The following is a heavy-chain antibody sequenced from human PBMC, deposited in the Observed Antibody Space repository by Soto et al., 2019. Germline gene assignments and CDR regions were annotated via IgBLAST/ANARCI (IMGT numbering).Heavy chain of an antibody. Sequence: QVQLVQSGAEVKKPGASVKVSCKASGYTFTSYGISWVRQSPGQGLEWMGWISAYNGNTNYAQKLQGRVTMTTDTSTSTAYMELRSLRSDDTAVYYCARDPYYYDSSGYQGDYWGQGTLVTVSS. CDR2: ISAYNGNT. CDR1: GYTFTSYG. V-gene: IGHV1-18*01. D-gene: IGHD3-22*01. CDR3: ARDPYYYDSSGYQGDY. J-gene: IGHJ4*02.